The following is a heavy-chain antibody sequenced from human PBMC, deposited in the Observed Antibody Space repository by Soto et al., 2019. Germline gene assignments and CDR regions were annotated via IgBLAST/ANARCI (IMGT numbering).Heavy chain of an antibody. CDR2: IYSSGST. CDR1: GGAISGYY. V-gene: IGHV4-4*07. Sequence: PSETLSLTCTVTGGAISGYYWTWMRQSAGGGLEWIGRIYSSGSTNYNPSLKSRVTISLDTSMNHFSLRLSSVTAADTAVYYCARGQRFSDWFDPWGQGTLVTASS. D-gene: IGHD3-3*01. CDR3: ARGQRFSDWFDP. J-gene: IGHJ5*02.